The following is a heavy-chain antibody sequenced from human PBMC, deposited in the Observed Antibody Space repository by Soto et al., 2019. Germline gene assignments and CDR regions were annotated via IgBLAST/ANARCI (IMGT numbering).Heavy chain of an antibody. V-gene: IGHV3-74*01. CDR3: VRSDWFDP. CDR2: INGDGSAT. CDR1: GFAFSRYW. J-gene: IGHJ5*02. Sequence: EVQLVESGGGLVQPGGSLRLSCTASGFAFSRYWMHWVRQAPGKGLMWVSRINGDGSATTYADSVKGRFTISRDNAKNTLYLQMNSPRDEDTAVYYCVRSDWFDPWGQGTLVTVSS.